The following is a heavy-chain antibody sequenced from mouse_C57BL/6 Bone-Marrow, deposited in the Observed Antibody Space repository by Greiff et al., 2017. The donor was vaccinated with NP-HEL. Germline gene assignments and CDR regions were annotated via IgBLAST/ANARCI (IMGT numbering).Heavy chain of an antibody. D-gene: IGHD2-3*01. J-gene: IGHJ3*01. CDR3: ARSAYDGYPWFAY. Sequence: VQLQQSGAELARPGASVKLSCKASGYTFTSYGISWVKQRTGQGLEWIGEIYPRSGNTYYNEKFKGKATLTADKSSSTAYMELRSLTSEDSAVYFCARSAYDGYPWFAYWGQGTLVTVSA. CDR2: IYPRSGNT. V-gene: IGHV1-81*01. CDR1: GYTFTSYG.